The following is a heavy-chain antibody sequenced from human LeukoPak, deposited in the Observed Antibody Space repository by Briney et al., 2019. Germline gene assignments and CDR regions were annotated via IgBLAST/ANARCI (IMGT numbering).Heavy chain of an antibody. V-gene: IGHV1-8*01. D-gene: IGHD1-14*01. CDR2: MNPNSGNT. Sequence: ASVKVSCKASGYTFTSYDINWVRQATGQGLEWMGWMNPNSGNTGYAQKFPGRVTMTRNTSISTAYMELSSLRSEDTAVYYCARGRKLARFRTFDYWGQGTLVTVSP. CDR1: GYTFTSYD. J-gene: IGHJ4*02. CDR3: ARGRKLARFRTFDY.